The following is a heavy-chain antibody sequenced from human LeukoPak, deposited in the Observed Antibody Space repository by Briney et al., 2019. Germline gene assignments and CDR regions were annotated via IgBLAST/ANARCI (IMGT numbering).Heavy chain of an antibody. CDR2: ISYSGST. Sequence: PSETLSLTCTVSGGSFTSGNYHWTWIRQPPGKGLEWIGYISYSGSTDYNPSLRGRVTMSLDRPRNQFSLKLYSVSAADTAVYYCAAWQTIIFDYWGQGSLVTVSS. V-gene: IGHV4-61*01. J-gene: IGHJ4*02. D-gene: IGHD5-24*01. CDR3: AAWQTIIFDY. CDR1: GGSFTSGNYH.